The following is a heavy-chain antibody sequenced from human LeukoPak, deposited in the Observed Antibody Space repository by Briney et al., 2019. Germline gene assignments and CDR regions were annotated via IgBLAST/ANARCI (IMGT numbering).Heavy chain of an antibody. CDR2: INSDGSIT. CDR3: ARDAVDTANAV. CDR1: GFTFTTYW. Sequence: GGSLKLSCAASGFTFTTYWMHWVRQAPGKGLVWVSHINSDGSITSYADSVKGRFTIPRDNAKNTLYLQMNSLRAEDTAVYYCARDAVDTANAVWGQGTTVTVSS. D-gene: IGHD5-18*01. J-gene: IGHJ6*02. V-gene: IGHV3-74*01.